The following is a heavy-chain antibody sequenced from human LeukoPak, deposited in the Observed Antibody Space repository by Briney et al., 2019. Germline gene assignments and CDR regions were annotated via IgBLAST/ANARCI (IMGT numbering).Heavy chain of an antibody. CDR3: ARDSPPYWGAGGIDY. CDR2: IYYSGST. D-gene: IGHD1-26*01. J-gene: IGHJ4*02. CDR1: GGSISSGDYY. Sequence: SETLSLTCTVSGGSISSGDYYWSWIRQPPGKGLEWIGYIYYSGSTYYNPSLKSRVTISVDTSKNQFSLKLSSVTAADTAAYYCARDSPPYWGAGGIDYWGRGTLVTVSS. V-gene: IGHV4-30-4*01.